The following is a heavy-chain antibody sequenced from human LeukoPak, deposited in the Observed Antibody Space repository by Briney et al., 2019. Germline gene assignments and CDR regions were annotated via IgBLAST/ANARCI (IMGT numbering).Heavy chain of an antibody. Sequence: PSETLSLTCAVYGGSFSGYYWSWIRQPPGKGLEWIGEINHSGSTNYNPSLKSRVTTSVDTSKNQFSLKLSSVTAADTAVYYCARGLFGYFDYWGQGTLVTVSS. J-gene: IGHJ4*02. CDR2: INHSGST. V-gene: IGHV4-34*01. CDR3: ARGLFGYFDY. CDR1: GGSFSGYY. D-gene: IGHD3-10*02.